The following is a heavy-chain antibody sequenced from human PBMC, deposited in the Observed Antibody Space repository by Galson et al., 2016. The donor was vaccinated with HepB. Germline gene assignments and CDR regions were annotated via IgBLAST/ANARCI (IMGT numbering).Heavy chain of an antibody. V-gene: IGHV3-33*01. CDR3: ARALGYCSDGNCNQRGTHDAFDS. Sequence: SLRLSCAASGYTFSRHGIHWVRQAPGKGLEWVAVIWYDNSKTYSADSVKGRLTVSKDNVKNRVDLQMNSLRAEDTAVYYCARALGYCSDGNCNQRGTHDAFDSWGQGIMVTVSS. CDR2: IWYDNSKT. J-gene: IGHJ3*02. CDR1: GYTFSRHG. D-gene: IGHD2-15*01.